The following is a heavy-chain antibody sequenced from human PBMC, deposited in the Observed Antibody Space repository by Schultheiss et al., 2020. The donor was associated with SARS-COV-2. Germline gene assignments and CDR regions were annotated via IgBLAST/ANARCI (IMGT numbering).Heavy chain of an antibody. J-gene: IGHJ6*02. D-gene: IGHD6-19*01. Sequence: GGSLRLSCAASGFTFSSYSMNWVRQAPGKGLEYVSAISSNGGSTYYADSVKGRFTISRDNSKNTLYLQMNSLRAEDTAVYYCARDVHGSGWYHHYYYYGMDVWGQGTTVTVSS. V-gene: IGHV3-64*04. CDR2: ISSNGGST. CDR1: GFTFSSYS. CDR3: ARDVHGSGWYHHYYYYGMDV.